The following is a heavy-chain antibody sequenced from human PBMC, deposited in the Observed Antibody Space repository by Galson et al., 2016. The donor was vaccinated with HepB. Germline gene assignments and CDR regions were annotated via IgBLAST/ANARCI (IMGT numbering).Heavy chain of an antibody. D-gene: IGHD6-13*01. CDR1: GFTFSNFG. V-gene: IGHV3-33*01. CDR2: IRYDGSDV. Sequence: SLRLSCATSGFTFSNFGMHWVRQAPGKGLDWVAFIRYDGSDVYYADSVKGRFTISRDNTRNSVYLEMNSLSGDDTAVYYCARLSRPYGLDVWGHGTTVTVSS. CDR3: ARLSRPYGLDV. J-gene: IGHJ6*02.